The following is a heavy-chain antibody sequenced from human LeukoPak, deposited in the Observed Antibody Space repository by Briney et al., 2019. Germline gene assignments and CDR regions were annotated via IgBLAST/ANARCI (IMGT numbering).Heavy chain of an antibody. Sequence: PSQTLSLTCTVSGASISSDTYFWSWIRQPAGKGLEWIGRISSTGRTDYNPSLTSRVIISVDTSKNQLSLKLSSVTAADTAVYYCAKGAGPPWFDPWGQGTLVTVS. CDR1: GASISSDTYF. CDR3: AKGAGPPWFDP. CDR2: ISSTGRT. D-gene: IGHD6-19*01. J-gene: IGHJ5*02. V-gene: IGHV4-61*02.